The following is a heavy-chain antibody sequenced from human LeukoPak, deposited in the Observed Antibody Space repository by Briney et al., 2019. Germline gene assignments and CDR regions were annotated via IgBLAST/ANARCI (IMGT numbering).Heavy chain of an antibody. CDR2: IYRGDGT. Sequence: GGSLTLSCVASGFTVSTNYINWVRQAPGTGLEWVSVIYRGDGTYYADSVKGQITISRDNSTVYLQMNSLRAEDTAVYYCARGGTGYGFAYWGQGTLVTVSS. J-gene: IGHJ4*02. CDR3: ARGGTGYGFAY. D-gene: IGHD5-12*01. CDR1: GFTVSTNY. V-gene: IGHV3-53*01.